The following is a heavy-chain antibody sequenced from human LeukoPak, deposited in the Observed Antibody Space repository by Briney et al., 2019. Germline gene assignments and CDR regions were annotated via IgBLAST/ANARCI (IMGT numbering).Heavy chain of an antibody. Sequence: PGGSLRLSCAASGFTFRSYGMHWVRQAPGKGLEWVAVIWYDGSNKYYADSVTGRFTISRDNSENTLYLQMNSLRAEDTALYYCASDGIAVDRGIGYFDYWGQGTLVTVSS. D-gene: IGHD6-13*01. J-gene: IGHJ4*02. V-gene: IGHV3-33*01. CDR1: GFTFRSYG. CDR3: ASDGIAVDRGIGYFDY. CDR2: IWYDGSNK.